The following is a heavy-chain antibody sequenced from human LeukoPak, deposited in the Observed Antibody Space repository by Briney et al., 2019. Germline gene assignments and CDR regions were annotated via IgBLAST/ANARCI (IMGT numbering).Heavy chain of an antibody. CDR2: ISTGGGTT. CDR3: AKGDVLRYFDWSLYGPREAEYFQH. CDR1: GFTFSNYG. J-gene: IGHJ1*01. D-gene: IGHD3-9*01. Sequence: GGTLRLSCAASGFTFSNYGMNWVRQAPGKGLECVSTISTGGGTTYYADSVKGRFTISRDNSKNTLYLQMNSLRAEDTAVYYCAKGDVLRYFDWSLYGPREAEYFQHWGQGTLVTVSS. V-gene: IGHV3-23*01.